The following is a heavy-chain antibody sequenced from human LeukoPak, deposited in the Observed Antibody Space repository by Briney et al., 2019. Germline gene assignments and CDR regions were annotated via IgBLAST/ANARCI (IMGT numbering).Heavy chain of an antibody. D-gene: IGHD1-26*01. CDR3: AAISGSLNYYYYGMDV. Sequence: SVKVSCKASGGTLNDYAISWVRQAPGQGLEWMGWIIPMFGTANYAQKFQGRVTITADESTSTGYMEVSSLRSEDTAVYYCAAISGSLNYYYYGMDVWGQGTTVTVSS. V-gene: IGHV1-69*13. J-gene: IGHJ6*02. CDR1: GGTLNDYA. CDR2: IIPMFGTA.